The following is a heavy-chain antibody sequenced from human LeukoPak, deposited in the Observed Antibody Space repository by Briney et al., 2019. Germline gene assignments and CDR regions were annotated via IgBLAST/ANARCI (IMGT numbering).Heavy chain of an antibody. CDR3: ARGLKIVVVITSTHFDY. J-gene: IGHJ4*02. CDR2: INPNSGGT. Sequence: GASVKVSCKASGYTFTGYYMHWVRQAPGQGLEWMGWINPNSGGTNYAQKFQGRVTMTRDTSISTAYMELSRLRSDDTAVYYCARGLKIVVVITSTHFDYWGQGTLVTVPS. V-gene: IGHV1-2*02. D-gene: IGHD3-22*01. CDR1: GYTFTGYY.